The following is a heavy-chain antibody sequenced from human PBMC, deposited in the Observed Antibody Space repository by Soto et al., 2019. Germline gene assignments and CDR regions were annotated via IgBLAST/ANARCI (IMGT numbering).Heavy chain of an antibody. J-gene: IGHJ4*02. CDR2: IYHSGST. CDR3: VGRNVVVTEGGFDY. Sequence: QLQLQESGSGLVKPSQTLSLTCAVSGGSISSGGYSWSWIRQPPGKGLEWIGYIYHSGSTYYNPSLKSRVTISVDRSKNQFSLKLSSVTAADTAVYYCVGRNVVVTEGGFDYWGQGTLVTVSS. D-gene: IGHD2-21*02. CDR1: GGSISSGGYS. V-gene: IGHV4-30-2*01.